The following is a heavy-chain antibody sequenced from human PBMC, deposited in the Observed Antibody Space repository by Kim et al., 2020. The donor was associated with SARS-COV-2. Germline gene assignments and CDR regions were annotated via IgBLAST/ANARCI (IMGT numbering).Heavy chain of an antibody. V-gene: IGHV3-23*01. CDR3: AKRPAREVDGPFGN. CDR1: GFTFRNYA. J-gene: IGHJ4*02. D-gene: IGHD1-26*01. Sequence: WGSLRLSCASSGFTFRNYAMSWVRQAPRKGLEWVSSISDSGDTTYYPDSPQGRFTISRDNSNNILYLQMNTLRDEDTALYYCAKRPAREVDGPFGNWGQG. CDR2: ISDSGDTT.